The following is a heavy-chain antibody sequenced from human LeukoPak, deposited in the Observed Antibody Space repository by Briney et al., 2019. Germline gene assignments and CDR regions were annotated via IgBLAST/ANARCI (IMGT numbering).Heavy chain of an antibody. D-gene: IGHD2-21*01. V-gene: IGHV3-23*01. CDR3: ARVIFVVVIANALDY. CDR2: ISGSGGST. J-gene: IGHJ4*02. Sequence: GGPLRLSCAASGFTFSSYAMSWVRQAPGKGLEWVSAISGSGGSTYYADSVKGRFTISRDNSKNTLYLQMNSLRAEDTAVYYCARVIFVVVIANALDYWGQGTLVTVSS. CDR1: GFTFSSYA.